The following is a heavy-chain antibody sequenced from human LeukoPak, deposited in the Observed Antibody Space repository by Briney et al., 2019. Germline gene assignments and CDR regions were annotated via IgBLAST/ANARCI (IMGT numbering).Heavy chain of an antibody. Sequence: GGSLRLSCAASGFPFSSYWMHWVRPAPGEGLGWISRIHSDGSGIIYADSVKGRLTISRDNAKNTLYLQMNSLRAEDTAVYYCARGGIYHGFDIWGQGTMVTVSS. CDR2: IHSDGSGI. J-gene: IGHJ3*02. CDR3: ARGGIYHGFDI. V-gene: IGHV3-74*01. CDR1: GFPFSSYW. D-gene: IGHD1-26*01.